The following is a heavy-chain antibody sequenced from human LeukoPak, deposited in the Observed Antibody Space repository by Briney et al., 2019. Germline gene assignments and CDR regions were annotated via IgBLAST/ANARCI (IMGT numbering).Heavy chain of an antibody. CDR2: VNRDGTEK. V-gene: IGHV3-7*04. CDR1: GFNFSDSR. J-gene: IGHJ4*02. CDR3: VRGDWYFES. D-gene: IGHD2-21*01. Sequence: RGSLRLSCVTSGFNFSDSRMTWVRQAPGKGLQWVANVNRDGTEKHFLDSVEGRFTISRDNAKKSLYLHMSSLRPEDSAVYFCVRGDWYFESWGQGTLVTASS.